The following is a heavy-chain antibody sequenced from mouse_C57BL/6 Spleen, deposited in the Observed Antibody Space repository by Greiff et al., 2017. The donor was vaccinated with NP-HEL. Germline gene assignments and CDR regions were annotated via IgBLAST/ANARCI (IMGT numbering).Heavy chain of an antibody. J-gene: IGHJ1*03. Sequence: VQLQQSGAELVRPGASVTLSCKASGYTFTDYEMHWVKQTPVHGLEWIGAIDPETGGTAYNQKFKGKAILTADKSSSTAYMELRSLTSEDSAVYYCTRRYSNFYWYFDVWGTGTTVTVSS. CDR1: GYTFTDYE. V-gene: IGHV1-15*01. D-gene: IGHD2-5*01. CDR3: TRRYSNFYWYFDV. CDR2: IDPETGGT.